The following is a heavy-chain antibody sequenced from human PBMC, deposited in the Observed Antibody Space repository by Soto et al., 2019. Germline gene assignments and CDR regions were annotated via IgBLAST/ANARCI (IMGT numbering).Heavy chain of an antibody. CDR2: IYPGDSDT. CDR1: GYSLTSYW. V-gene: IGHV5-51*01. Sequence: GESLKISCKGSGYSLTSYWIGWVRQMPGKGLEWMGIIYPGDSDTRYSPSFQGQVTISADKSISTAYLQWSSLKASDTAMYYCARQRLGYCTNGVCYKQFDPWGQGTLVTVSS. J-gene: IGHJ5*02. CDR3: ARQRLGYCTNGVCYKQFDP. D-gene: IGHD2-8*01.